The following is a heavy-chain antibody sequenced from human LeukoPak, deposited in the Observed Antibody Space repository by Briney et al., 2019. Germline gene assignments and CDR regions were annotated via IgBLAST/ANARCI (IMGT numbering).Heavy chain of an antibody. D-gene: IGHD2-2*01. J-gene: IGHJ4*02. CDR2: IYYSGST. CDR3: ARDSCSSTSCRRKFDN. Sequence: PRNWLEWIGSIYYSGSTYYNPSLKSRVTISVETYKIQFSLKLSSVTDADSAVYYCARDSCSSTSCRRKFDNWGQGTLVTVSS. V-gene: IGHV4-39*07.